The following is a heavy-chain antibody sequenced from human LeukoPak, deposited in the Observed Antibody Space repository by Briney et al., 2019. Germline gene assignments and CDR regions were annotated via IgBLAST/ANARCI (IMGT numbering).Heavy chain of an antibody. CDR2: IYTSGST. V-gene: IGHV4-4*07. J-gene: IGHJ4*02. CDR3: ARDRINYDFWSGYYTGGFDY. Sequence: SETLSLTCTVSGGSISSYYWSWIRQPAGKGLEWIGRIYTSGSTNYNPSLKSRVTMSVDTSKNQFSLKLSPVTAADTAVYYCARDRINYDFWSGYYTGGFDYWGQGTLVTVSS. CDR1: GGSISSYY. D-gene: IGHD3-3*01.